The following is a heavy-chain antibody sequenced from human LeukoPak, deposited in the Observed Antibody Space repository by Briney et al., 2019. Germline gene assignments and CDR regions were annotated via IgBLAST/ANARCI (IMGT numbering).Heavy chain of an antibody. CDR2: INPNSGGT. CDR3: ARASGELHLGY. V-gene: IGHV1-2*02. J-gene: IGHJ4*02. D-gene: IGHD1-26*01. Sequence: ASVKVSCKVSGYTLTELSMHWVRQAPGQGLEWMGWINPNSGGTNYAQKFQGRVTMTRDTSISTAYMELSRLRSDDTAVYYCARASGELHLGYWGQGTLVTVSS. CDR1: GYTLTELS.